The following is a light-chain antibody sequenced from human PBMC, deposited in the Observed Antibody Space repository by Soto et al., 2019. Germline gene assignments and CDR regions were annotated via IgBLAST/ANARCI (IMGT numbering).Light chain of an antibody. V-gene: IGKV3-15*01. J-gene: IGKJ2*01. CDR2: GAS. Sequence: EIVMTQSPVTLSVSPGEGASLSCRAGQSVSTNLAWYQQKPGQAPRLLIFGASTRASGVPGRFSGSGSGTEFTLTIAYVQPEDFAVYYCEQYHSWPPAYTFGQGTKLEIK. CDR1: QSVSTN. CDR3: EQYHSWPPAYT.